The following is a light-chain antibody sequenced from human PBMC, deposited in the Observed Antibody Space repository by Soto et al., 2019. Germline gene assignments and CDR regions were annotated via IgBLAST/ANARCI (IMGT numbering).Light chain of an antibody. CDR2: GAS. J-gene: IGKJ5*01. V-gene: IGKV3-15*01. CDR3: QQRRSWPPTIT. CDR1: QSVGSN. Sequence: EIVMTQSPSTLSVSPGDGATLSCRASQSVGSNLAWYQQKPGQPPRLLISGASTRATGIPARFSGSGSGTEFTLTISSLQSEDFAVYYCQQRRSWPPTITFGQGTRLEIK.